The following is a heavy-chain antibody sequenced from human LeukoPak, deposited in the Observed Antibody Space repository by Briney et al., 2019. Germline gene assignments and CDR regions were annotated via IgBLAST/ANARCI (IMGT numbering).Heavy chain of an antibody. CDR3: AKGESHPKYYFDY. D-gene: IGHD3-10*01. CDR2: ISGGDGSP. Sequence: GGSLRLSCAASGFTFSTYAMRWVRQAPGKGLEWVSSISGGDGSPYCADSVKGRFTISRDNSKNTLYLQMNSLRAEDTAVYYCAKGESHPKYYFDYWGQGTLSPSPQ. V-gene: IGHV3-23*01. CDR1: GFTFSTYA. J-gene: IGHJ4*02.